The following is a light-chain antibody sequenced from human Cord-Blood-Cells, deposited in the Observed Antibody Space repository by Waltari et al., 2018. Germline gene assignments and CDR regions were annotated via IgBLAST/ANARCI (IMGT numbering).Light chain of an antibody. CDR2: LGS. CDR1: QSLLHSNGYNY. J-gene: IGKJ1*01. Sequence: DIVMTQSPLSLPVTPGEPASISCRSSQSLLHSNGYNYLDWYLQKPGQSPQLLIYLGSNLASGVPDMFSGSGSGTDFTLKISRVEAEDVGVYYCMQALQTPPTFGQGTKVEIK. V-gene: IGKV2-28*01. CDR3: MQALQTPPT.